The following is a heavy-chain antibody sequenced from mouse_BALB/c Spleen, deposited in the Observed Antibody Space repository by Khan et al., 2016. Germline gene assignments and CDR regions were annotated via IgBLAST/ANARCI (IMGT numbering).Heavy chain of an antibody. CDR3: ARYYDYDFDY. CDR2: ISYSGST. V-gene: IGHV3-2*02. Sequence: EVQLQESGPGLVKPSQSLSLTCTVTGYSITSDYAWYWIRQFPGNKLEWMGYISYSGSTSYNPSLKSRISLTRDTSTNTFFLQLNSLTTEDTATYYWARYYDYDFDYWGQETTLTVAS. D-gene: IGHD2-4*01. CDR1: GYSITSDYA. J-gene: IGHJ2*01.